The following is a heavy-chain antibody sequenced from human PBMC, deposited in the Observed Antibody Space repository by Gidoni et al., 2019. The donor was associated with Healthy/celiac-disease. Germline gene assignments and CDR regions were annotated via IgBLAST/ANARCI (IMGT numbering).Heavy chain of an antibody. J-gene: IGHJ4*02. CDR3: ARLLNYDFWSGYYVGGVVEEFDY. CDR2: INHSGST. Sequence: QVQLQQWGAGLLKPSETLSLTCAVYGGSFSGYSLTWFRQPPGQGLEWIGEINHSGSTNYNPSLKSRVTISVDTSKNQFSLKLSSVTAADTAVYYCARLLNYDFWSGYYVGGVVEEFDYWGQGTLVTVSS. D-gene: IGHD3-3*01. CDR1: GGSFSGYS. V-gene: IGHV4-34*01.